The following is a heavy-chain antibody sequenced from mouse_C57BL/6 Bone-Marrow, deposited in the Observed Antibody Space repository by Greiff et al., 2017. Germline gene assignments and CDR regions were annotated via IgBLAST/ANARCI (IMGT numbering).Heavy chain of an antibody. CDR1: GFSLTSYG. D-gene: IGHD1-1*01. V-gene: IGHV2-2*01. CDR3: ARNPRSYYYGSSHYAMDY. Sequence: VMLVESGPGLVQPSQSLSITCTVSGFSLTSYGVHWVRQSPGKGLEWLGVIWSGGSTDYNAAFISRLSISKDNSKSQVFFKMNSLQADDTAIYYCARNPRSYYYGSSHYAMDYWGQGTSVTVSS. CDR2: IWSGGST. J-gene: IGHJ4*01.